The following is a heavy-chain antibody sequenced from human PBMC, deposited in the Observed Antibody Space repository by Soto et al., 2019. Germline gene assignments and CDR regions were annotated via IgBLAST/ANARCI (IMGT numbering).Heavy chain of an antibody. CDR2: IYPRDSDT. Sequence: GESLNISFKGSGFSFTSYWIGWVRQMPGKGLECMGIIYPRDSDTRYNPSFQGRVTISADKSISTAFLQWSSLRASDTAMYYCASQKTVIRGPLSSNWFDPWGQGTLVTVSS. V-gene: IGHV5-51*01. D-gene: IGHD1-1*01. CDR1: GFSFTSYW. J-gene: IGHJ5*02. CDR3: ASQKTVIRGPLSSNWFDP.